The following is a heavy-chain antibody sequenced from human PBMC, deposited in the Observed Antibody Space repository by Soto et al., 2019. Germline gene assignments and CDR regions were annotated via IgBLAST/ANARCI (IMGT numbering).Heavy chain of an antibody. CDR2: IYYNGTT. D-gene: IGHD3-3*01. CDR3: GGGGGVVPHWFDP. CDR1: GGSISSPNFY. J-gene: IGHJ5*02. Sequence: PSETLSLTCTVSGGSISSPNFYWSWIRQHPGKGLEWIGHIYYNGTTYYNPTLKSRVSISVDTSKNQFSLKLSSVTAADTAIYYCGGGGGVVPHWFDPRGQGTLVTVSS. V-gene: IGHV4-31*03.